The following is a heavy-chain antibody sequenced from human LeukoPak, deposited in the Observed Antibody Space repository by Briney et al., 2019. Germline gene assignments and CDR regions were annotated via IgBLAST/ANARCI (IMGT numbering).Heavy chain of an antibody. D-gene: IGHD2-15*01. V-gene: IGHV3-11*06. CDR1: GFTFSDSY. J-gene: IGHJ3*02. CDR2: ISSSSSYI. Sequence: KTGGSLRLSCAASGFTFSDSYMTWIRQAPGKGLEWVSYISSSSSYIYYADSVKGRFTISRDNAKNSLYLQMNSLRAEDTAVYYCARLHCSGGSCYSDAFDIWGQGTMVTVSS. CDR3: ARLHCSGGSCYSDAFDI.